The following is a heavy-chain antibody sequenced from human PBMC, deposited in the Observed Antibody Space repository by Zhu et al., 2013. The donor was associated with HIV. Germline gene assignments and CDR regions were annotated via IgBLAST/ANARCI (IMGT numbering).Heavy chain of an antibody. CDR3: AKRTDPSYYDNSGYYAHIDY. Sequence: QVQLQQWGAGLLKPSETLSLTCAVYGGSFSGYYWSWIRQPPGKGLEWIGEINHSGSTNYNPSLKSRVTISVDTFKNQFSLKVSSVTAADTAVYYCAKRTDPSYYDNSGYYAHIDYWGQGTLVTVSS. V-gene: IGHV4-34*01. CDR2: INHSGST. J-gene: IGHJ4*02. CDR1: GGSFSGYY. D-gene: IGHD3-22*01.